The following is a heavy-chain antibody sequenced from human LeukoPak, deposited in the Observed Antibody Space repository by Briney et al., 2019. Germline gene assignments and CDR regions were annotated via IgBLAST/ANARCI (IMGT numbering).Heavy chain of an antibody. CDR1: GFTFSSYE. V-gene: IGHV3-21*01. CDR3: AKNRGLRSTAGGAFDI. CDR2: ISSSSSYI. Sequence: GGSLRLSCAASGFTFSSYEMNWVRQAPGKGLEWVSSISSSSSYIYYADSVKGRFTISRDNAKNSLYLQMNSLRAEDTAVYYCAKNRGLRSTAGGAFDIWGQGTMVTVSS. D-gene: IGHD4-17*01. J-gene: IGHJ3*02.